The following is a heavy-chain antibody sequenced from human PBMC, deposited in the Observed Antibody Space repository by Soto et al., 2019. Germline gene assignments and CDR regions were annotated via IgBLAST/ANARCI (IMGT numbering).Heavy chain of an antibody. CDR1: GGSISSSSYY. CDR2: IYYSGST. D-gene: IGHD3-22*01. V-gene: IGHV4-39*07. J-gene: IGHJ4*02. CDR3: ARRNYYDSSGYFSYYFDY. Sequence: SETLSLTCTVSGGSISSSSYYWGWIRQPPGKGLEWIGSIYYSGSTYYNPSLKSRVTISVDKSKNQFSLKLSSVTAADTAVYYCARRNYYDSSGYFSYYFDYWGQGTLVTVSS.